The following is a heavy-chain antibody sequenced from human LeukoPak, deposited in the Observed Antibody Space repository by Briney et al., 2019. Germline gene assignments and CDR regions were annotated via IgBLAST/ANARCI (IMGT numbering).Heavy chain of an antibody. D-gene: IGHD5-12*01. CDR1: GYTFTSYY. Sequence: ASVKVSCKASGYTFTSYYMHWVRQAPGQGLEWMGIINPSGGSTSYAQKFQGRVTMTRDTSTSTAYMELRSLRSDDTAVYYCARSSGYDPFDYWGQGTLVTVSS. V-gene: IGHV1-46*01. CDR3: ARSSGYDPFDY. CDR2: INPSGGST. J-gene: IGHJ4*02.